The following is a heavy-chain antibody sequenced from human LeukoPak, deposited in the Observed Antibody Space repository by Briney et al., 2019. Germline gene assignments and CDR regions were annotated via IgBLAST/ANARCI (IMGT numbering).Heavy chain of an antibody. V-gene: IGHV3-30*03. CDR2: ISYDGSNK. CDR3: ATGIQLWSSFDY. CDR1: GFTFSSYG. J-gene: IGHJ4*02. D-gene: IGHD5-18*01. Sequence: GRSLRLSCAASGFTFSSYGMHWVRQAPGKGLEWVAVISYDGSNKYYADSVKGRFTISRDNSKNTLYLQMNSLRAEDTAVYYCATGIQLWSSFDYWGQGTLVTVSS.